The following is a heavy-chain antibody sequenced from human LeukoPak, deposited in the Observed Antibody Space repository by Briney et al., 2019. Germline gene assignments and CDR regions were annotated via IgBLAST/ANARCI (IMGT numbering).Heavy chain of an antibody. V-gene: IGHV3-48*03. CDR1: GFIFSNYE. CDR2: INSIGATI. J-gene: IGHJ3*02. CDR3: ARVSSIAAHGAFDI. D-gene: IGHD6-6*01. Sequence: GGSLRLSCAASGFIFSNYEMNWVRQAPGKGLEWVSYINSIGATIYYADSVKGRFTISRDNAKSSLYLQMNSLRAEDTAVYYCARVSSIAAHGAFDIWGQGTMVTVSS.